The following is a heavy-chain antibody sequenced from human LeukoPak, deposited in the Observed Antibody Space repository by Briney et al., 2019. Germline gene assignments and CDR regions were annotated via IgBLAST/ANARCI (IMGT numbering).Heavy chain of an antibody. Sequence: GGSLRLSCAASGFTVSSNYMSWVRQAPGKGLEWVSVIYSGGSTYYADSVKGRFTISRDNSKNTLYLQMNSLRAEDTAVYYCARGYSYGHYYYYGMDVWGQGTTVTVSS. CDR3: ARGYSYGHYYYYGMDV. CDR1: GFTVSSNY. J-gene: IGHJ6*02. V-gene: IGHV3-66*01. D-gene: IGHD5-18*01. CDR2: IYSGGST.